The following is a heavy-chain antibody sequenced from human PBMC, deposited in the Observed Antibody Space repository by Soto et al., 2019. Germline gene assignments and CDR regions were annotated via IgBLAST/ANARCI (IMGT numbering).Heavy chain of an antibody. J-gene: IGHJ6*02. CDR3: ARIAAAGIARYYYYYGMDV. CDR1: GFTFSSYA. D-gene: IGHD6-13*01. CDR2: ISYDGSNK. V-gene: IGHV3-30-3*01. Sequence: GGSLRLSCAASGFTFSSYAMHWVRQAPGKGLEWVAVISYDGSNKYYADSVKGRFTISRDNSKNTLYLQMNSLRAEDTAVYYCARIAAAGIARYYYYYGMDVWGQGTTVTVSS.